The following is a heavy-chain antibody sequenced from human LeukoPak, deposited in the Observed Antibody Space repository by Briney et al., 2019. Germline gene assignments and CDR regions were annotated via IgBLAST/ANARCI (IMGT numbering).Heavy chain of an antibody. D-gene: IGHD3-10*01. CDR1: GGSISSGGYY. J-gene: IGHJ3*02. Sequence: SQTLSLTCTVSGGSISSGGYYWSWIRQHPGKGLEWIGYIYYSGSTYYNPSLKSRVTTSVDTSKNQFSLKLSSVTAADTAVYYCARHYRGAKPARAFDIWGQGTLVIVSS. CDR2: IYYSGST. CDR3: ARHYRGAKPARAFDI. V-gene: IGHV4-31*03.